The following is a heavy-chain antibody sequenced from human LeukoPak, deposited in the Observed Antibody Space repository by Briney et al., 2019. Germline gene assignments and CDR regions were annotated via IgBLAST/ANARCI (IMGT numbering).Heavy chain of an antibody. CDR3: ARDPHGYNSYFDY. J-gene: IGHJ4*02. V-gene: IGHV3-53*01. CDR2: IYTDGST. D-gene: IGHD5-24*01. CDR1: GFIVSSNY. Sequence: GGSLRLSCAATGFIVSSNYMNWVRQAPGKGLEWVSVIYTDGSTYYADSVKGRFTISRDISRNTVHLQMNSLRAGDTAVYYCARDPHGYNSYFDYWGQGTLVTVSS.